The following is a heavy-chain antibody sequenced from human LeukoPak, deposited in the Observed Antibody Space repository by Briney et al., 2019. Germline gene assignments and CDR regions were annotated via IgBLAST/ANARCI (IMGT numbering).Heavy chain of an antibody. CDR2: ISGSGGST. CDR1: GFTFSSYA. CDR3: ANRGYSYGFHY. J-gene: IGHJ4*02. V-gene: IGHV3-23*01. D-gene: IGHD5-18*01. Sequence: GGSLRLSCAASGFTFSSYAMSWVRQAPGMGLEWVSTISGSGGSTYYADSVKGRFTISRDNAKNTLYLQMNSLRAEDTDVYYCANRGYSYGFHYWGQGTLVTVSS.